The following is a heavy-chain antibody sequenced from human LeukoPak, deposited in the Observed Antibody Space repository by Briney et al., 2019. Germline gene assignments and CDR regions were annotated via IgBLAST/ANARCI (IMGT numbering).Heavy chain of an antibody. CDR2: FDPEDGET. V-gene: IGHV1-24*01. CDR3: ATSALGYCSSTSCHRDY. CDR1: GYTFSGYY. J-gene: IGHJ4*02. D-gene: IGHD2-2*01. Sequence: ASVKVSCKASGYTFSGYYMHWVRQAPGKGLEWMGGFDPEDGETIYAQKFQGRVTMTEDTSTDTAYMELSSLRSEDTAVYYCATSALGYCSSTSCHRDYWGQGTLVTVSS.